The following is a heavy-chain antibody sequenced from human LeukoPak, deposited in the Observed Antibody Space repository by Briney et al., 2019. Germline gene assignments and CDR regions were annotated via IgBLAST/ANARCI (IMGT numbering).Heavy chain of an antibody. J-gene: IGHJ4*02. CDR2: IYYSGST. CDR1: GGSISSSDYY. CDR3: ARDWGTYFDY. D-gene: IGHD7-27*01. Sequence: PSETLSLTCTVSGGSISSSDYYWSWVRQPPGKGLEWIGYIYYSGSTYYNPSLKSRVTISVDTSKNQFSLHLTSVTAADTAVYYCARDWGTYFDYWGQGTLVTVSS. V-gene: IGHV4-30-4*01.